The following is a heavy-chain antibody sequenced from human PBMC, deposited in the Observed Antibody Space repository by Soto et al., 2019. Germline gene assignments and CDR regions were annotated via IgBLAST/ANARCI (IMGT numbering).Heavy chain of an antibody. J-gene: IGHJ4*02. CDR1: GFTFSNYW. V-gene: IGHV3-7*01. Sequence: EVQLVESGGGLVQPGGSLRLSCAASGFTFSNYWMNWVRQAPGKGLEWVASIKEDGSERYYVDSVKGRFTISRDNAKNLLYLQMNSLRAEDTAVYYCSRDVGYCSGGICYSVYDYWGQGTLVTVSS. CDR2: IKEDGSER. CDR3: SRDVGYCSGGICYSVYDY. D-gene: IGHD2-15*01.